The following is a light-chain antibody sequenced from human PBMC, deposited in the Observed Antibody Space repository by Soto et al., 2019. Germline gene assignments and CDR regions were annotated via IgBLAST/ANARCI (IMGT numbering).Light chain of an antibody. Sequence: DIQMTQSPSTLSASVGDRVTITCRASQSISSWLAWYQQKPGKAPKLLIYKASSLESGVPSRFSGSGSGTEFTLTISSLQPDDFATYYCQQYNIYFFFGQGTKLEIK. CDR3: QQYNIYFF. J-gene: IGKJ2*01. CDR2: KAS. V-gene: IGKV1-5*03. CDR1: QSISSW.